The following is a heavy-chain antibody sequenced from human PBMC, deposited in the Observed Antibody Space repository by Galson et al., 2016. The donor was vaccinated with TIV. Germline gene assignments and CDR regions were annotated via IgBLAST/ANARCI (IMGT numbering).Heavy chain of an antibody. CDR2: FIPLFGTA. V-gene: IGHV1-69*13. J-gene: IGHJ3*02. Sequence: SVKVSCKASGDTFSSYPFNWVRQAPGQGLEWVGGFIPLFGTANYAQKFQGRVTISADESASTLYMEVRSLRSEDTAVYYCAKRRNYGGDALESWGQGTMVTVSS. CDR1: GDTFSSYP. D-gene: IGHD4-23*01. CDR3: AKRRNYGGDALES.